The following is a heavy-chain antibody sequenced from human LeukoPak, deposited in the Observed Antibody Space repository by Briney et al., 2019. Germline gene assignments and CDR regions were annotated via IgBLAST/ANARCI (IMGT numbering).Heavy chain of an antibody. CDR1: GFTFSSSV. CDR2: IAVNT. D-gene: IGHD2-21*02. Sequence: GGSLRLSCAASGFTFSSSVMSWVRQSPGKGLEWVSTIAVNTYHADSVKGRFTISRDNSKNTLFLQMSSLRAENTAVYYCAKDLGRRVTAIDYWGQGTLVIVSS. CDR3: AKDLGRRVTAIDY. V-gene: IGHV3-23*01. J-gene: IGHJ4*02.